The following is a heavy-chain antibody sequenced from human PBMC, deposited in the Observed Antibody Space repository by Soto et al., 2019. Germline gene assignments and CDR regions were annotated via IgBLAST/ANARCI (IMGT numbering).Heavy chain of an antibody. CDR3: ACFGELRVLFYS. CDR2: ISYTGST. D-gene: IGHD3-10*01. V-gene: IGHV4-59*13. CDR1: GDSITSYY. Sequence: SETLSLTCTVSGDSITSYYWSWIRQPPGEGLEWVGYISYTGSTIYNPSLESRATISLDTSKNQVSLSLNSVTVADTAVYYCACFGELRVLFYSCGRGTLVTVSA. J-gene: IGHJ5*01.